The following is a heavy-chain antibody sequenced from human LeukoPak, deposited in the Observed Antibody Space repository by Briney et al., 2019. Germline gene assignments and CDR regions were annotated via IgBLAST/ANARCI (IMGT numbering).Heavy chain of an antibody. V-gene: IGHV3-66*01. D-gene: IGHD3-22*01. J-gene: IGHJ4*02. Sequence: GGSLRLSCAASGFTVSSNYMSWVRQAPGEGLEWVSVIYSGGSTYYADSVKGRFTISRDNSKNTLYLQMNSLRAEDTAVYYCARGYYYDSSGYLPFDYWGQGTLVTVSS. CDR1: GFTVSSNY. CDR2: IYSGGST. CDR3: ARGYYYDSSGYLPFDY.